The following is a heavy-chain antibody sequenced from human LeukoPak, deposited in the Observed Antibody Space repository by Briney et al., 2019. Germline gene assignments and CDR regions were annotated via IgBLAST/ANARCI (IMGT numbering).Heavy chain of an antibody. V-gene: IGHV3-30*02. D-gene: IGHD4-17*01. Sequence: PGGSLRLSCAASGFTFSSYGTHWVRQAPGKGLEWVAFIRYDGSNKYYAGSAKGRFTISRDNSKNTLYLQMNSLRAEDTAVYYCAKDMTTATGFVDYWGQGTLVTVSS. CDR3: AKDMTTATGFVDY. CDR1: GFTFSSYG. J-gene: IGHJ4*02. CDR2: IRYDGSNK.